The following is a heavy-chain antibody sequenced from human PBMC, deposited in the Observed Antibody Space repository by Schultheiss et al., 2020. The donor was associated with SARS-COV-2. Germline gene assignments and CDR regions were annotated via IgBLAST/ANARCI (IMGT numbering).Heavy chain of an antibody. V-gene: IGHV3-21*04. J-gene: IGHJ6*02. CDR2: ISSSSSYI. CDR1: GFTFDDYA. D-gene: IGHD3-22*01. CDR3: ARDHGYYYDSSGYYKPYYYYGMDV. Sequence: GGSLRLSCAASGFTFDDYAMHWVRQAPGKGLEWVSSISSSSSYIYYADSVKGRFTISRDNAKNSLYLQMNSLRAEDTALYHCARDHGYYYDSSGYYKPYYYYGMDVWGQGTTVTVSS.